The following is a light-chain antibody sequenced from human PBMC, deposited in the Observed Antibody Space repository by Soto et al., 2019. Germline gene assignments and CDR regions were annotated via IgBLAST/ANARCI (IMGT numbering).Light chain of an antibody. CDR3: QQRSKWPPIT. Sequence: EIVLTQAPATLSLSPGEGATLSCRASQSASSYLPWYQQKPGQAPRLLIYDASTRATAIPARFSGSGSGTDFTLTISSLEPEDFAVYYCQQRSKWPPITFGQGTRLEI. CDR1: QSASSY. V-gene: IGKV3-11*01. J-gene: IGKJ5*01. CDR2: DAS.